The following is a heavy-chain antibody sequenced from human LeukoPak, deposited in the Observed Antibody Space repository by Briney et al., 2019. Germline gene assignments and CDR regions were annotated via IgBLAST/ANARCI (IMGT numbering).Heavy chain of an antibody. V-gene: IGHV3-33*01. J-gene: IGHJ4*02. D-gene: IGHD1-26*01. CDR2: ISNDGITR. CDR3: ARDSGSVFYY. CDR1: GFTFSTYG. Sequence: GRSLRLSCAASGFTFSTYGFHWVRQAPGEGLEWATFISNDGITRYYAESVKGRFTISRDNSKSTLYLQMNNLRAEDTAVYYCARDSGSVFYYWGQGTLVTVSS.